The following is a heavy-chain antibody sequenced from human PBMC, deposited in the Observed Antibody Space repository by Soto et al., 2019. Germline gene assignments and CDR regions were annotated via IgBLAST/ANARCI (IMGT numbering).Heavy chain of an antibody. CDR1: GFTFNNYW. D-gene: IGHD2-2*01. CDR3: AKNNRYCSSTNCFVFDY. Sequence: EVQLVESGGGLVQPGGSLRRSCAASGFTFNNYWMSWVRQAPGKGLEWVANIKQDGSEKYYVESVKGRFTISRDNANNSLYLQMYSLRAEDTAVYYCAKNNRYCSSTNCFVFDYWGQGTLVTVSS. V-gene: IGHV3-7*01. CDR2: IKQDGSEK. J-gene: IGHJ4*02.